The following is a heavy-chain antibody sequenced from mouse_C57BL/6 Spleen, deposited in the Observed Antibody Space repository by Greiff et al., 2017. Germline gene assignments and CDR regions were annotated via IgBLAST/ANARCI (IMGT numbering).Heavy chain of an antibody. Sequence: EVQLLESEGGLVQPGSSMKLSCTASGFTFSDYYMAWVRQVPEKGLEWVANINYDGSSTYYLDALKSRFIISRDNAKNILYLQMSSLKSEDTATYYCARVTIAFYYWGQGTTLTVSS. CDR2: INYDGSST. CDR3: ARVTIAFYY. V-gene: IGHV5-16*01. D-gene: IGHD1-1*01. CDR1: GFTFSDYY. J-gene: IGHJ2*01.